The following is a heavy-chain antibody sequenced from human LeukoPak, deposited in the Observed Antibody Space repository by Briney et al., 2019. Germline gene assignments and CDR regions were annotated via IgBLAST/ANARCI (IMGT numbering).Heavy chain of an antibody. D-gene: IGHD4-23*01. Sequence: ASVKVSCKASGYTFTGYYMHWVRQAPGQGLEWMGWISPNSGGTNYAQQFQGRVTMTRDTSISTAYMELSRLRSDDTAVYYCARDDYGGNSGLFDYWGQGTQVTVS. J-gene: IGHJ4*02. CDR2: ISPNSGGT. CDR1: GYTFTGYY. CDR3: ARDDYGGNSGLFDY. V-gene: IGHV1-2*02.